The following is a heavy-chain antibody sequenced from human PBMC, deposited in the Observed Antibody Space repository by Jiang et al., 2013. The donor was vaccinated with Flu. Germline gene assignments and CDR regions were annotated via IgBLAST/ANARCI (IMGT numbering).Heavy chain of an antibody. CDR1: GGSISSYY. D-gene: IGHD5-12*01. CDR2: IYTSGTT. J-gene: IGHJ4*02. CDR3: ARGGGWLPDY. Sequence: LLKPSETLSLTCTVSGGSISSYYWSWIRQPPGKGLGWIGHIYTSGTTNYNPSLNSRVTISVDTSKNQFSLKLSSVTAADTAVYYCARGGGWLPDYWGQGTLVTVSS. V-gene: IGHV4-4*09.